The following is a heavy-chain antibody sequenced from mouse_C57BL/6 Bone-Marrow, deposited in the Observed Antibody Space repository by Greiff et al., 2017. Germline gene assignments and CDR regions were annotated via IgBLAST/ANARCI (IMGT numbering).Heavy chain of an antibody. CDR3: ARWDLVDGFAY. Sequence: QVQLQQSGTELVKPGASVKLSCTASGYTFTSYWMHWVKQRPGKGLEWIGNINPSNGGTNYNEKFKSKATLTVDKSSSTAYMQLSSLTSEDSAVYYCARWDLVDGFAYWGQGTLVTVSA. D-gene: IGHD4-1*01. CDR1: GYTFTSYW. CDR2: INPSNGGT. V-gene: IGHV1-53*01. J-gene: IGHJ3*01.